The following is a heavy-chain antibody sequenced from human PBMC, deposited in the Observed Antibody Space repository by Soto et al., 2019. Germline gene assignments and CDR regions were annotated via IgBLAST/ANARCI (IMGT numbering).Heavy chain of an antibody. CDR3: AKDRGDIVVVPDAIDY. V-gene: IGHV3-23*01. D-gene: IGHD2-2*02. J-gene: IGHJ4*02. CDR1: GFTFSSYA. CDR2: ISGSGGST. Sequence: GGSLRLSCAASGFTFSSYAMSWVRQAPGKGLEWVSAISGSGGSTYYADSVKGRFTISRDNSKNTLYLQMNSLRAEDTAVYYCAKDRGDIVVVPDAIDYWGQGPLVTVYS.